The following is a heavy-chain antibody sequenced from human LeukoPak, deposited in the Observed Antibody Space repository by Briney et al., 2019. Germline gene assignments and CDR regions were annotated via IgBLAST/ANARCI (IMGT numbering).Heavy chain of an antibody. V-gene: IGHV3-23*01. D-gene: IGHD3-22*01. CDR3: AITYYYDTSGSSYYFDY. CDR2: ISASGGST. CDR1: GVTFSSYA. J-gene: IGHJ4*02. Sequence: GGSLRLSCAASGVTFSSYAMSWVRQAPGKGLEWVSGISASGGSTYYADAVKGRFTISRDNPKNTLSLQMNSLRAEDTAVYYCAITYYYDTSGSSYYFDYWGQGTLVTVSS.